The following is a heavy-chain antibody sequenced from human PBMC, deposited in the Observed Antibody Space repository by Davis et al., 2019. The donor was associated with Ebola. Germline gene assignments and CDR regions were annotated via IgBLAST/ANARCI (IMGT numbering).Heavy chain of an antibody. CDR2: IYYSGST. J-gene: IGHJ1*01. CDR3: AKDTRLNSNRRIAAAGSPYFQH. CDR1: GGSISSYY. V-gene: IGHV4-59*04. D-gene: IGHD6-13*01. Sequence: SETLSLTCTVSGGSISSYYWSWIRQPPGKGLEWIGYIYYSGSTYYNPSLKSRVTISVDTSKNQFSLKLSSVTAADTAVYYCAKDTRLNSNRRIAAAGSPYFQHWGQGTLVTVSS.